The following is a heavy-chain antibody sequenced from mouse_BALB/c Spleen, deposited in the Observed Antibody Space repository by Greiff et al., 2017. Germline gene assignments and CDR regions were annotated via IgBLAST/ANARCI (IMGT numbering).Heavy chain of an antibody. CDR3: ARATYGNYEAWFAY. J-gene: IGHJ3*01. D-gene: IGHD2-1*01. V-gene: IGHV5-4*02. Sequence: EVMLVESGGGLVKPGGSLKLSCAASGFTFSDYYMYWVRQTPEKRLEWVATISDGGSYTYYPDSVKGRFTISRDNAKNNLYLQMSSLKSEDTAMYYCARATYGNYEAWFAYWGQGTLVTVSA. CDR2: ISDGGSYT. CDR1: GFTFSDYY.